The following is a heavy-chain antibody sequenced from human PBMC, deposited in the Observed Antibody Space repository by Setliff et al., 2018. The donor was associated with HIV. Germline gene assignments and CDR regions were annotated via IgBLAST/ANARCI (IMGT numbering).Heavy chain of an antibody. J-gene: IGHJ4*02. Sequence: PSETLSLTCAVYGGSFSGFYWSWIRQPPGKGLEWIGEVHHSGTANYNPSLKSRVTMSLDRSKRQFSLKLTSLTAADTAVYYCAGLSDFLDYWGLGNLVTVSS. D-gene: IGHD2-21*01. CDR3: AGLSDFLDY. CDR1: GGSFSGFY. V-gene: IGHV4-34*01. CDR2: VHHSGTA.